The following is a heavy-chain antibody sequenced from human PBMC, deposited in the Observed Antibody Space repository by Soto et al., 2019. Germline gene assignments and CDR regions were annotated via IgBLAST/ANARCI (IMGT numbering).Heavy chain of an antibody. CDR1: GDSISSKNW. Sequence: SETLSLTCAVSGDSISSKNWWTWVRQPPGKGLEWIGEIYGSGSTNYNPSLTSRVTISVDKSKNQFSLNLNSVTAADTAVYYRARGPGSRRRGFDSWGQGTLVTVSS. CDR2: IYGSGST. CDR3: ARGPGSRRRGFDS. V-gene: IGHV4-4*02. D-gene: IGHD7-27*01. J-gene: IGHJ4*02.